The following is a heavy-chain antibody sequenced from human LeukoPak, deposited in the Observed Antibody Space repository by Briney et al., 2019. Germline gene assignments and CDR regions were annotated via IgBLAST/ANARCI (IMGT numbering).Heavy chain of an antibody. Sequence: GESLKISCKGSGYSFTSYWIGWVRQMPGKGLEWMGIIYPGDSDTRYSPSFQGQVTISADKSISTAYLQWSSLKASDTAMYYCARVADYYDSSGYRGYFDYWGQGTLVTVSS. J-gene: IGHJ4*02. CDR3: ARVADYYDSSGYRGYFDY. V-gene: IGHV5-51*01. CDR1: GYSFTSYW. CDR2: IYPGDSDT. D-gene: IGHD3-22*01.